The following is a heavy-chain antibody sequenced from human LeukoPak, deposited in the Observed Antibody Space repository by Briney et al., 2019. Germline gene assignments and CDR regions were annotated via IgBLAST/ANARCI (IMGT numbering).Heavy chain of an antibody. V-gene: IGHV3-23*01. CDR2: ISGSGGST. Sequence: PGGSLRLSCAASGFTFSSYAMSWVRQAPGKGLEWVSAISGSGGSTYYADSVKGRFTISRDNSKNTLYLQMNSLRAEDTAVYYCAKDHPWGYSGYTGFFGDYWGQGTLVTVSS. J-gene: IGHJ4*02. D-gene: IGHD5-12*01. CDR1: GFTFSSYA. CDR3: AKDHPWGYSGYTGFFGDY.